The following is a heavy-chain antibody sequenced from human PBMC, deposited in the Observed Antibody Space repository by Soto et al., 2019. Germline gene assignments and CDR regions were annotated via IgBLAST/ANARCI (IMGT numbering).Heavy chain of an antibody. CDR3: ARAGYSSAWYQAYYFDY. CDR1: GFTFSSYE. CDR2: ISSSGSTI. J-gene: IGHJ4*02. D-gene: IGHD6-19*01. V-gene: IGHV3-48*03. Sequence: EVQLVESGGGLVQPGGSLRLSCAASGFTFSSYEMNWVRQAPGKGLEWVSYISSSGSTIYYADSVKGRFTISRDNAKNSLYLQMNSLRAEDTAVYYCARAGYSSAWYQAYYFDYWGQGTLVTVS.